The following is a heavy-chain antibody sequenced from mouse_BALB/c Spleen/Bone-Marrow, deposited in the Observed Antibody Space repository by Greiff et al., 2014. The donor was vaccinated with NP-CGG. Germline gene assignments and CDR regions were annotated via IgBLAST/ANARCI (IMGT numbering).Heavy chain of an antibody. CDR1: GFTFSDFY. J-gene: IGHJ4*01. Sequence: DVKLVESGGGFVKPGGSLKLSCAASGFTFSDFYMFWFRQTPEKRLEWVATISNGGTYTYYPDSVKGRFTISRDNAKNNLHLQMSSLKSEGTAMYYCARSGERYGAMDYWGQGTSVTVTS. CDR3: ARSGERYGAMDY. D-gene: IGHD1-1*02. CDR2: ISNGGTYT. V-gene: IGHV5-4*02.